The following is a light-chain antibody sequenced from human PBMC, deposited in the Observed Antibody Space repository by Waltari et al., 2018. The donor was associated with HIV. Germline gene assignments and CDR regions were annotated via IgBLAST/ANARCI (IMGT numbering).Light chain of an antibody. CDR2: EVT. CDR3: SSFTASGTQV. CDR1: SSDVGSYNY. J-gene: IGLJ3*02. Sequence: QSALAQPASVSGSPGQSITIPCTGTSSDVGSYNYVSWYQHHPGKAPKLMIYEVTSRPSGVSKRFSGSKSGNTASLTISGLQAEDEADYYCSSFTASGTQVFGGGTKLTVL. V-gene: IGLV2-14*01.